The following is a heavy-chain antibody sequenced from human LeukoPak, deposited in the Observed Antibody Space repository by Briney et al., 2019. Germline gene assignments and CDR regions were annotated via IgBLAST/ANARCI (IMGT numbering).Heavy chain of an antibody. J-gene: IGHJ6*02. D-gene: IGHD1-26*01. CDR3: ARSPGPYSGSHHYYYYYGMDV. V-gene: IGHV3-53*04. Sequence: GGSLRLSCAASGFTVSSNYMSWVRQAPGKGLEWASVIYSGGSTYYADSVKGRFTISRHNSKNTLYLQMNSLRAEDTAVYYCARSPGPYSGSHHYYYYYGMDVWGQGTTVTVSS. CDR2: IYSGGST. CDR1: GFTVSSNY.